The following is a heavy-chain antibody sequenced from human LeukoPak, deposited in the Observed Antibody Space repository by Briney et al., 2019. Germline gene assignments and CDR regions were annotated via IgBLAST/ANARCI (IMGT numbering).Heavy chain of an antibody. CDR2: IHSSGAT. J-gene: IGHJ4*02. D-gene: IGHD3-22*01. Sequence: SETLSLTCTVSGGSVTGYYWSWIRQPAGKGLEWIGRIHSSGATNYNPALKSRVTMSVDTSKNQFSLKLSSMTAADTAVYYCARVGDTSSYYYDFDYWGQGTLITVSS. CDR1: GGSVTGYY. V-gene: IGHV4-4*07. CDR3: ARVGDTSSYYYDFDY.